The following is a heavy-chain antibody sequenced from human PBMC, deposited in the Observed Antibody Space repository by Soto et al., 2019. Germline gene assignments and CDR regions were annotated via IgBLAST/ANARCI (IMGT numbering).Heavy chain of an antibody. CDR3: AHAYGGRSLY. J-gene: IGHJ4*02. Sequence: QITLKESGPTLVKPTQTLTLTCTFSGFSLPTDRVGVGWIRQPPGKALEWLAVIYWDDTKTYRPSLKSRLTIPKDTSTNQVALTITDMDPVDTATYYCAHAYGGRSLYWGQGTLVTVSS. D-gene: IGHD1-26*01. CDR2: IYWDDTK. V-gene: IGHV2-5*02. CDR1: GFSLPTDRVG.